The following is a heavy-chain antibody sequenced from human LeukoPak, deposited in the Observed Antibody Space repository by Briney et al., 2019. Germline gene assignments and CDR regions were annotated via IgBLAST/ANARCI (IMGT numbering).Heavy chain of an antibody. CDR2: ISDSAGST. CDR1: GFTFDDYA. V-gene: IGHV3-23*01. Sequence: PGRSLRLSCAASGFTFDDYAMSWVRQAPGKGLEWVSAISDSAGSTYYADSVKGRFTISRDNSKNTLFLQMNSLRADDTAVYHCAKDSGYCSSGSCYVVAFDIWGQGTMVTVSS. D-gene: IGHD2-15*01. CDR3: AKDSGYCSSGSCYVVAFDI. J-gene: IGHJ3*02.